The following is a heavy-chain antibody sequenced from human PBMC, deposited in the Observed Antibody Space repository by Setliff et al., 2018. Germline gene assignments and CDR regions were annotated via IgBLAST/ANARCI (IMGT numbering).Heavy chain of an antibody. CDR3: TTDPSPTFGGVIGAAFDI. Sequence: LRLSCAASGFAFSNHGIHWVRQAPGKGLEWVGRIKGKTDGLTTDYAAPVKGRFTISRDDSKNTLYLQMNSLKTEDTAVYYCTTDPSPTFGGVIGAAFDIWGQGTMVTVSS. J-gene: IGHJ3*02. CDR1: GFAFSNHG. V-gene: IGHV3-15*01. CDR2: IKGKTDGLTT. D-gene: IGHD3-16*01.